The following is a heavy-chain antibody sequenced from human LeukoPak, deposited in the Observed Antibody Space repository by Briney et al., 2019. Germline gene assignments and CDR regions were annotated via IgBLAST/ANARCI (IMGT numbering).Heavy chain of an antibody. V-gene: IGHV1-3*01. CDR1: GYTFTSYA. CDR2: INAGNGDT. D-gene: IGHD3-10*01. Sequence: ASVKVSCKASGYTFTSYAMHWVRQAPGQRLEWMGWINAGNGDTKYSQKFQGRVTITRDTSASTAYMELSSLRSEDPAVYYCAKTRVRGVIISSGMDVGGKGTTVTVSS. CDR3: AKTRVRGVIISSGMDV. J-gene: IGHJ6*04.